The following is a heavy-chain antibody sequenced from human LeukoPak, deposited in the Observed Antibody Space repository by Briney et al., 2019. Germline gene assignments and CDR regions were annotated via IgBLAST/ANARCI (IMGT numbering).Heavy chain of an antibody. J-gene: IGHJ6*03. CDR1: GGSFSGYY. D-gene: IGHD3-3*01. V-gene: IGHV4-34*01. CDR2: ITHSGST. Sequence: SETLSLTCAVYGGSFSGYYWTWIRQPPGKGLEWIGEITHSGSTNYNASLKGRVTISVDTSKNQFSLKLSSVTAADTAVYYCARGSASAPTPYMD. CDR3: ARGSASAPTPYMD.